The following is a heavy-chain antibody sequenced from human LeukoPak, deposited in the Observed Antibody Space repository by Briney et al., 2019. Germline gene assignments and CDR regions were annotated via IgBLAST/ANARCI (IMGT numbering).Heavy chain of an antibody. J-gene: IGHJ4*02. CDR2: IYYSGST. CDR3: ARQVAMADIPYYYFDY. D-gene: IGHD6-19*01. Sequence: SETLSLICTVSGGSISSYYWSWIRQPPGKGLEWIGFIYYSGSTNYNPSLRSRVTISLDTSKNQFSLKLSSVTAADTAVYYCARQVAMADIPYYYFDYWGQGTLVTVSS. CDR1: GGSISSYY. V-gene: IGHV4-59*08.